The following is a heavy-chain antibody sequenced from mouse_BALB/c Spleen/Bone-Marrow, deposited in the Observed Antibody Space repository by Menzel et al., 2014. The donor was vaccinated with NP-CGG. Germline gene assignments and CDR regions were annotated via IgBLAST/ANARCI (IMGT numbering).Heavy chain of an antibody. J-gene: IGHJ4*01. CDR2: INPDSSTI. D-gene: IGHD2-1*01. V-gene: IGHV4-1*02. CDR1: GFDFSRYW. Sequence: EVKLVESGGGLVQPGGSLKLSCAASGFDFSRYWMSWVRRAPGKGLEWIGEINPDSSTINYTPSLKDKFIISRDNAKDTLYLQMSKVRSEDTALYYCARRGNFSPYYAMDYWGQGTSVTVSS. CDR3: ARRGNFSPYYAMDY.